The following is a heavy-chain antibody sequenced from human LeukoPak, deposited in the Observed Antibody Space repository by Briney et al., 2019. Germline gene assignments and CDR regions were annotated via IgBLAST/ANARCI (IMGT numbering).Heavy chain of an antibody. CDR2: IYSGGGT. CDR1: GFTFSSYW. CDR3: ARGYDSSGYYY. V-gene: IGHV3-66*01. Sequence: GGSLRLSCAASGFTFSSYWMSWVRQAPGKGLEWVSVIYSGGGTYYADSVKGRFTISRDNSKNTLYLQMNSLRAEDTAVYYCARGYDSSGYYYWGQGTLVTVSS. J-gene: IGHJ4*02. D-gene: IGHD3-22*01.